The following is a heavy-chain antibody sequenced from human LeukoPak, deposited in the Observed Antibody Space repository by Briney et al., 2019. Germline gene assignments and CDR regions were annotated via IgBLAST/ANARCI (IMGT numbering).Heavy chain of an antibody. CDR1: GFTFRNHG. CDR3: ARDIGARRLDF. CDR2: IWYDGSNQ. D-gene: IGHD6-6*01. J-gene: IGHJ4*02. V-gene: IGHV3-33*01. Sequence: PGRSLRLSCAASGFTFRNHGMHWVRQAPGKGLEWVAVIWYDGSNQYYSDSVKGRFTISRDNSKNTLDLQMNSLRAEDTAVYYCARDIGARRLDFWGQGILVTVSS.